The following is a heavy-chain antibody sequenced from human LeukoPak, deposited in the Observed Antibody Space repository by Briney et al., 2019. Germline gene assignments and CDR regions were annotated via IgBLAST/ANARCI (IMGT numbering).Heavy chain of an antibody. V-gene: IGHV2-5*01. J-gene: IGHJ5*02. Sequence: SGPTLVNPTQTLTLTCNPSGFSLTTYGVGVAWVRQPPGKALEWLALVYWNDERRYSPSLKTRLTISKDTSKNQVVLTMANMEAVDTATYYCTRTHPKTAATWFDPWGQGTLVTVSS. D-gene: IGHD2-15*01. CDR3: TRTHPKTAATWFDP. CDR1: GFSLTTYGVG. CDR2: VYWNDER.